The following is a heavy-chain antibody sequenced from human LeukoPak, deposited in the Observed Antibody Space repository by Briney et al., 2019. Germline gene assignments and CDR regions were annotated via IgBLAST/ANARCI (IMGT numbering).Heavy chain of an antibody. J-gene: IGHJ4*02. CDR1: GDSVSSNSAT. D-gene: IGHD3-22*01. CDR3: ARAAIDTSGYYSFDY. CDR2: TYYGSKWYN. V-gene: IGHV6-1*01. Sequence: SQTLSLTCAISGDSVSSNSATWIWIRQSPSRGLEWLGRTYYGSKWYNDYAVSVKSRTTINPDTSKNQFSLQLNSVTPEDTAVYYCARAAIDTSGYYSFDYWGQGTLVTVSS.